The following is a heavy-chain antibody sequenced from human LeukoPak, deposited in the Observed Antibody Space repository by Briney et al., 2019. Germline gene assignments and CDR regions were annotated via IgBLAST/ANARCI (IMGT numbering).Heavy chain of an antibody. CDR3: ARGRYYGMDV. CDR1: GFTFSSYA. J-gene: IGHJ6*02. Sequence: PGGSLRLSCAASGFTFSSYAMHWVRQAPGKGLEWVAVIPYDGSNKYYADSVKGRFTISRDNSKNTLYLQMNSLRVEDTAVYYCARGRYYGMDVWGQETTVTVSS. V-gene: IGHV3-30-3*01. CDR2: IPYDGSNK.